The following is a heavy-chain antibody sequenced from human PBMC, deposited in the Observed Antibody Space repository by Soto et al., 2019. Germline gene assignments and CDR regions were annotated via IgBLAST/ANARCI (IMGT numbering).Heavy chain of an antibody. V-gene: IGHV4-34*01. D-gene: IGHD6-13*01. Sequence: SETLSLTCAVYGGSFSGYYWSWIRQPPGKGLEWIGEINHSGSTNYNPSLKSRVTISVDTSKNQFSLKLSSVTAADTAVYYCATLRCAAGTNHYYYYGMDVWGQGTTVTVSS. CDR2: INHSGST. CDR3: ATLRCAAGTNHYYYYGMDV. J-gene: IGHJ6*02. CDR1: GGSFSGYY.